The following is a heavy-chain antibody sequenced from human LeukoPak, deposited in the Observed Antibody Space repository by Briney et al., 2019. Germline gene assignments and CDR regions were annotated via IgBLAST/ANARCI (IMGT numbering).Heavy chain of an antibody. Sequence: GACLRLSCAASGFAFSDAWMSWVRQAPGKGLEWVGRMKRKSGGRTTNFAEPVKRRFNISRDDSKNTLYLQINSLKTEDTALYYCGHSDYGSTWGQGTLVTVSS. CDR3: GHSDYGST. D-gene: IGHD5-12*01. CDR2: MKRKSGGRTT. V-gene: IGHV3-15*01. CDR1: GFAFSDAW. J-gene: IGHJ4*02.